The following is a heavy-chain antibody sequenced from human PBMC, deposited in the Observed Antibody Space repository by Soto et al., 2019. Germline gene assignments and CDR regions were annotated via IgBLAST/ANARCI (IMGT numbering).Heavy chain of an antibody. Sequence: GGSLRLSCAASGFIFDDYGLNWVRQVPGRGLEWVSGISWNSGSIGYADSVKGRFTISRDNAKNSLYLQMNSLRAEDTALYYCAKDKLLVDTAMVTAIFDYWGQGTLVTVSS. J-gene: IGHJ4*02. D-gene: IGHD5-18*01. CDR1: GFIFDDYG. CDR2: ISWNSGSI. V-gene: IGHV3-9*01. CDR3: AKDKLLVDTAMVTAIFDY.